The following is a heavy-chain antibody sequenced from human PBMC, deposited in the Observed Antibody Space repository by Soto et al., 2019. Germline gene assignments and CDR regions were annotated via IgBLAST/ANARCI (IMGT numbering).Heavy chain of an antibody. CDR1: GYSFSNNW. CDR2: MHPGDSDT. D-gene: IGHD6-13*01. Sequence: PGEALKISSKGSGYSFSNNWVGWVRQMPGKGLEWMGIMHPGDSDTRYSPSFQGQGTISADKAINTAYLQWSSLKPSDSAMYYCARHNRYCSTCYGGWFAPWGQGTLVTGSA. CDR3: ARHNRYCSTCYGGWFAP. J-gene: IGHJ5*02. V-gene: IGHV5-51*01.